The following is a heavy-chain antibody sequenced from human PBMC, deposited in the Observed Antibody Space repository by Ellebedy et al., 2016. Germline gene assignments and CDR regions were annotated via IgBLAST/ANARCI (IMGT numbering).Heavy chain of an antibody. CDR2: ISAYNGNT. CDR1: GYTFTSYG. D-gene: IGHD2-2*01. V-gene: IGHV1-18*01. J-gene: IGHJ6*02. CDR3: AREGLASYQGYYYYGMDV. Sequence: ASVKVSXXASGYTFTSYGISWVRQAPGQGLEWMGWISAYNGNTHYAQKLQDRVTMTTDTSTSTAYMELRSLRSDDTAVYYCAREGLASYQGYYYYGMDVWGQGTTVTVS.